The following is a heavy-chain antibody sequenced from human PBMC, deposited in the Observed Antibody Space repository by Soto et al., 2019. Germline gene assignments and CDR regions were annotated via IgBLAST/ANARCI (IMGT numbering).Heavy chain of an antibody. V-gene: IGHV3-23*04. CDR1: GFTFSSYG. J-gene: IGHJ1*01. CDR3: AIGGAYCYGDCTRAH. D-gene: IGHD2-21*02. Sequence: EVQVVQSGGGSVQPGGSLRLSCEASGFTFSSYGMTWVRQAPGKGLEWVAGISGSGVDTKYADSVKGRFIIARDNSMHKMYLQMNNLRVEDTSVYFCAIGGAYCYGDCTRAHWGQGTLVTVSS. CDR2: ISGSGVDT.